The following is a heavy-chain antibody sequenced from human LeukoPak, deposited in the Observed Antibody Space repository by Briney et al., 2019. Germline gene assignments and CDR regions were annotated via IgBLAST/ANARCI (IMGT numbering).Heavy chain of an antibody. D-gene: IGHD1-1*01. Sequence: ASVKVSCKASGYTFTGYYMHWVRQAPGQGLEWMGWINPNSGGTNYAQKFQGRVTMTRDTSISTAYMELSRLRSDDTAVYYCARVRSNHHRNYYFDYWGQGTLVTVSS. CDR2: INPNSGGT. CDR1: GYTFTGYY. J-gene: IGHJ4*02. V-gene: IGHV1-2*02. CDR3: ARVRSNHHRNYYFDY.